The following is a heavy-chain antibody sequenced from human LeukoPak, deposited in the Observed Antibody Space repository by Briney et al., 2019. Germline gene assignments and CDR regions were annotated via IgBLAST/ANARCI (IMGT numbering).Heavy chain of an antibody. CDR3: ATETNGRHYDY. CDR2: IGPTGSDR. J-gene: IGHJ4*02. D-gene: IGHD1-14*01. Sequence: GGSLRLSCTASGLTFSTSGFNWVRQAPGKGLEWGASIGPTGSDRYHANSIKGRFTISRDNANNFLYMQMNSLRADDTAVYYCATETNGRHYDYWGQGTLLPVSS. V-gene: IGHV3-21*06. CDR1: GLTFSTSG.